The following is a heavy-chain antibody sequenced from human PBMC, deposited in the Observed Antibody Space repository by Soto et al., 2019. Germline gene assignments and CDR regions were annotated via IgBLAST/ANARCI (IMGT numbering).Heavy chain of an antibody. V-gene: IGHV4-59*01. D-gene: IGHD2-2*01. J-gene: IGHJ1*01. CDR1: GGSISSYY. CDR3: ARGGDIVVVPAARVGYFQH. Sequence: SETLSLTCTVSGGSISSYYWSWIRQPPWKGLEWIGYIYYSGSTNYNPSLKSRVTISVDTSKNQFSLKLSSVTAADTAVYYCARGGDIVVVPAARVGYFQHWGQGTLVT. CDR2: IYYSGST.